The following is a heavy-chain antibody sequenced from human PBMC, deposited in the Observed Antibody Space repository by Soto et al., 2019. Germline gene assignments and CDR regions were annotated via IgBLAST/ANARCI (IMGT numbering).Heavy chain of an antibody. CDR2: ISGSDGKT. D-gene: IGHD3-3*01. J-gene: IGHJ4*02. CDR1: GFSFGSYA. V-gene: IGHV3-23*01. CDR3: ARWSYLDY. Sequence: RLSGAASGFSFGSYALSWVRQAPGKGLEWVSTISGSDGKTFYADSVKGRFSISRDTSQSTLYLQMNSLRADDTAMYYCARWSYLDYWGQGTRVTVSS.